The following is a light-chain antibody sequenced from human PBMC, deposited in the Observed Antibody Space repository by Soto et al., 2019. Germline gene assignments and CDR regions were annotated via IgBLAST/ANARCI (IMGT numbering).Light chain of an antibody. CDR3: LQDHNYFWT. V-gene: IGKV1-6*01. CDR2: GAS. Sequence: QMTQSPSSLSASVGDRVTITCRASQDIRNYLGWYQQKPGKAPKLLIYGASSLQSGVPSRFAGSGSGTDFTLTISSLQPEDSASYFCLQDHNYFWTFGQGTKVEVK. J-gene: IGKJ1*01. CDR1: QDIRNY.